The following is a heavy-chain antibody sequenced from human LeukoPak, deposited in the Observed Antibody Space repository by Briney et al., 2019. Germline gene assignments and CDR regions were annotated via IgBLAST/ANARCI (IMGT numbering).Heavy chain of an antibody. CDR3: AKAGRGDTAMVTDY. CDR1: GFTFSSYG. J-gene: IGHJ4*02. D-gene: IGHD5-18*01. CDR2: ISYDGSNK. V-gene: IGHV3-30*18. Sequence: GGSLRLSCAASGFTFSSYGMHWVRQAPGKGLEWVAVISYDGSNKYYADSVKGRFTISRDNSKNTLYLQMNSLRAEDTAVYYCAKAGRGDTAMVTDYWGQGTLATVSS.